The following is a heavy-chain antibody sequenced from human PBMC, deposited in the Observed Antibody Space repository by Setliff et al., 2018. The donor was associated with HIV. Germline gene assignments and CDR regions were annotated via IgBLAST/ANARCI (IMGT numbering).Heavy chain of an antibody. D-gene: IGHD3-22*01. CDR3: ARASTIIVVVIKGFDI. CDR1: GGSISSGSFY. CDR2: IYTSGST. J-gene: IGHJ3*02. Sequence: TLSLTCPVSGGSISSGSFYWSWIRQPAGKGLEWIGHIYTSGSTDYNPSLKSRVSISVDTSKNQFSLKLSSVTAADTAVYYCARASTIIVVVIKGFDIWGQGTMVTVSS. V-gene: IGHV4-61*09.